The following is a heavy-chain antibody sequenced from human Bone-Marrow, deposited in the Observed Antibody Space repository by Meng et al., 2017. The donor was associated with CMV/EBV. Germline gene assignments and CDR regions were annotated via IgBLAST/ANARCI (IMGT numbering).Heavy chain of an antibody. V-gene: IGHV3-21*01. CDR3: ARDFWVDAFDI. CDR1: EFTFSSYS. Sequence: GESLKISCAASEFTFSSYSMNWVRQAPGKGLECVSSISSSSSYIYYADSVKGRFTISRDNAKNSLYLQMNSLRAEDTAVYYCARDFWVDAFDIWGQGTMVTVSS. D-gene: IGHD3-3*01. CDR2: ISSSSSYI. J-gene: IGHJ3*02.